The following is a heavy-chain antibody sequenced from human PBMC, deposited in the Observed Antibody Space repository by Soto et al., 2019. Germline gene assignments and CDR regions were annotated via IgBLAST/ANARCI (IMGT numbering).Heavy chain of an antibody. CDR1: GFTFSSSA. D-gene: IGHD2-21*01. V-gene: IGHV3-48*02. CDR2: ISFGSNSI. J-gene: IGHJ4*02. CDR3: ARDRCGGGFDF. Sequence: PGGSLRLSCIASGFTFSSSAMNWVRQAPGKGLEWLSFISFGSNSIYYTDSVKDRFTISRDNGKKSLYLQMNSLRDEDTAVYYCARDRCGGGFDFWGQGTLVTVSS.